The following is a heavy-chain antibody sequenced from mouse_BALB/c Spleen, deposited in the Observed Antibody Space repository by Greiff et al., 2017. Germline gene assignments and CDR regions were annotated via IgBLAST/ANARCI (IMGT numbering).Heavy chain of an antibody. CDR3: TRPYGNYVWFAY. CDR2: IYPGSGST. V-gene: IGHV1S22*01. D-gene: IGHD2-10*02. CDR1: GYTFTSYW. J-gene: IGHJ3*01. Sequence: LQHPGSELVRPGASVKLSCKASGYTFTSYWMHWVKQRHGQGLEWIGNIYPGSGSTNYDEKFKSKGTLTVDTSSSTAYMHLSSLTSEDSAVYYCTRPYGNYVWFAYWGQGTLVTVSA.